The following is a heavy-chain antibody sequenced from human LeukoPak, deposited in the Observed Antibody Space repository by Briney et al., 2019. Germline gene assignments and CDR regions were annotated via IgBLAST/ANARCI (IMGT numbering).Heavy chain of an antibody. CDR3: ARRIAGDGSHAFDI. Sequence: GGSLRLSCAASGFTFSDYNMGWMRQAPGKGLEWVSYTRNSDNNMFYADSVKGRFTISRDNAKYAVYLQMNSLRAEDTAVYYCARRIAGDGSHAFDIWGQGTMVTVSS. CDR1: GFTFSDYN. D-gene: IGHD6-19*01. CDR2: TRNSDNNM. J-gene: IGHJ3*02. V-gene: IGHV3-11*01.